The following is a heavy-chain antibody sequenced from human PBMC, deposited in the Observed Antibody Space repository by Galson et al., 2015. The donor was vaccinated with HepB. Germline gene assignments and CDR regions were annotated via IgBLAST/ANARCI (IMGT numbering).Heavy chain of an antibody. CDR2: MNPNSGNT. CDR3: ARGRAQLGYCSGGSCFYFDY. J-gene: IGHJ4*02. D-gene: IGHD2-15*01. CDR1: GYTFTSYD. Sequence: SVKVSCKASGYTFTSYDINWVRQATGQGLEWVGWMNPNSGNTGYAQKFQGRVTMTRNTSISTAYMELSSLRSEDTAVYYCARGRAQLGYCSGGSCFYFDYWGQGTLVTVSS. V-gene: IGHV1-8*01.